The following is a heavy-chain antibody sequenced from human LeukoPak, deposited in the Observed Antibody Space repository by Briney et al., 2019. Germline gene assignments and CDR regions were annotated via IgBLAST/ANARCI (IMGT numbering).Heavy chain of an antibody. D-gene: IGHD5-18*01. CDR2: ISYSGST. J-gene: IGHJ4*02. CDR3: ATPGKQLWLLHRFDF. Sequence: ASETLSLTCTVSGGSISSSSYYWGWIRQPPGKGLEWIGSISYSGSTYYNPSLRSRVTISVDTSKNQFSLKLRSVIAADTAVYYCATPGKQLWLLHRFDFWGQGTPVTVSS. CDR1: GGSISSSSYY. V-gene: IGHV4-39*01.